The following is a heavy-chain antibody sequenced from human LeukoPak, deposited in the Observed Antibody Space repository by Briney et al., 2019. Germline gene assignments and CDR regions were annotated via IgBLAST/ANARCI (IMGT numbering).Heavy chain of an antibody. CDR1: GGSISGGSYY. V-gene: IGHV4-61*02. J-gene: IGHJ6*02. CDR3: ARGDYYDSSGYPPYYYYGMDV. CDR2: IYTSGST. D-gene: IGHD3-22*01. Sequence: PSQTLSLTCTVSGGSISGGSYYWSWIRQPAGKGLEWIGRIYTSGSTNYNPSLKSRVTISVDTSKNQFSLKLSSVTAADTAVYYCARGDYYDSSGYPPYYYYGMDVWGQGTTVTVSS.